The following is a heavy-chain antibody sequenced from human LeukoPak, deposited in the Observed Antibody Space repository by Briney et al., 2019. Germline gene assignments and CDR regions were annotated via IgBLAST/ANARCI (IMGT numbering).Heavy chain of an antibody. J-gene: IGHJ4*02. CDR1: GYRFANYW. D-gene: IGHD6-13*01. CDR2: IYPGDSDT. V-gene: IGHV5-51*01. Sequence: GESLKISCKGSGYRFANYWIGWVRQMPGKGLEWMGIIYPGDSDTTYSPSFQGQVTISADKSISSAYLQWSSLQASDTAMYYCARHVGSSDVDFWGQGTLVTVSS. CDR3: ARHVGSSDVDF.